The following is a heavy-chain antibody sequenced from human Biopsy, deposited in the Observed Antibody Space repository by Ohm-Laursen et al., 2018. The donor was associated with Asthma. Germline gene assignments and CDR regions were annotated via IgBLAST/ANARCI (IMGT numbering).Heavy chain of an antibody. Sequence: GSSVKVSCKTSGYTFNSAGITWVRQGPGQGLEWMGWISVYNGNTKVAQKLQDRVTMITDTSTSTAYMELRSLRSDDTAVYFCARAADYSHYYGIDVWGQGTTVTVS. V-gene: IGHV1-18*01. D-gene: IGHD3-10*01. J-gene: IGHJ6*02. CDR1: GYTFNSAG. CDR3: ARAADYSHYYGIDV. CDR2: ISVYNGNT.